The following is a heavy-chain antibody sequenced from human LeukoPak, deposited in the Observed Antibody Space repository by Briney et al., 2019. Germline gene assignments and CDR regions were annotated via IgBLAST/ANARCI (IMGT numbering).Heavy chain of an antibody. CDR1: GFTFSSYW. V-gene: IGHV3-74*03. CDR3: ARGDTRDY. J-gene: IGHJ4*02. Sequence: WGSLRLSCAASGFTFSSYWMHWVRQAPGKGLVWVSRINSDGSSTAYADSVKGRFTISRDNAKNTLYLQMYMLRAEDTAIYYCARGDTRDYWGQGTLVTVSS. CDR2: INSDGSST.